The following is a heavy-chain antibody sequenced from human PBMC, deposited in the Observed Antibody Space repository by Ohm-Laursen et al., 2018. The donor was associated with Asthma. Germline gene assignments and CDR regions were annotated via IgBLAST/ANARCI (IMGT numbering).Heavy chain of an antibody. V-gene: IGHV4-59*07. J-gene: IGHJ4*02. CDR1: GGSISSYY. D-gene: IGHD6-19*01. CDR3: ARSGSGWFDY. Sequence: SDTLSLTCTVSGGSISSYYWSWIRQPPGKGLEWIGYIYYSGSTNYNPSLKSRVTISVDTSKNQFSLKLSSVTAADTAVYYCARSGSGWFDYWGQGTLVTVSS. CDR2: IYYSGST.